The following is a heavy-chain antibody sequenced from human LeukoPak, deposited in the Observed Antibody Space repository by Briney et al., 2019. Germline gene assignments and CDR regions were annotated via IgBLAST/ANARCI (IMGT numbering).Heavy chain of an antibody. J-gene: IGHJ4*02. CDR2: IYTSGST. CDR3: ARDGDVYYATTYFDY. Sequence: SETLSLTCTLSGGSISSYYWSWIRQPAGKGLEWIGRIYTSGSTNYNPSLKSRVTMSVDTSKNQFSLKLSSVTAADTAVYYCARDGDVYYATTYFDYWGQGTLVTVSS. V-gene: IGHV4-4*07. CDR1: GGSISSYY. D-gene: IGHD2-2*01.